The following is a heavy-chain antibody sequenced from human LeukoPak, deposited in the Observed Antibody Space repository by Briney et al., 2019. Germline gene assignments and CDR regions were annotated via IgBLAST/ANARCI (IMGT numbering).Heavy chain of an antibody. Sequence: PSETLSLTCAVSGGSISSSNWWSWVRPPPRKGLEWIGEINHSGSTNYIPSLKSRVTISVDTSKNQFSLKLSSVTAADTAVYYCARSQSQVTTGSFDYWGQGTLVTVSS. D-gene: IGHD4-17*01. V-gene: IGHV4-4*02. CDR1: GGSISSSNW. CDR3: ARSQSQVTTGSFDY. CDR2: INHSGST. J-gene: IGHJ4*02.